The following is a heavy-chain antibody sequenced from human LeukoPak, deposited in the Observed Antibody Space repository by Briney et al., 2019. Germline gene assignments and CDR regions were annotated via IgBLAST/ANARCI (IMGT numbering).Heavy chain of an antibody. V-gene: IGHV3-7*01. J-gene: IGHJ4*02. CDR3: ARGDWAPFDY. D-gene: IGHD2-21*02. CDR2: IDQDGGGK. Sequence: GGSLRLSCAASGFTFSDYWMNWVRQAPGKGLEWVANIDQDGGGKYYLDSVKGRFTISRDNAKNSLYLQVNSLRAEDTAVYYCARGDWAPFDYWGQGSLLTVSS. CDR1: GFTFSDYW.